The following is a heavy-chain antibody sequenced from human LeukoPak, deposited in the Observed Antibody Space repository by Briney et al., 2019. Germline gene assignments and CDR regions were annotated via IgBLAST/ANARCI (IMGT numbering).Heavy chain of an antibody. J-gene: IGHJ4*02. Sequence: SVKVSCKASRGTFSKYSISWVRQAPGQGLEWMGRIIPILNITHYAQKFQGRVTIAADKSTSTAYMELSSLRSEDTAVYYCARDDDRAREIDYWGQGTLVTVSS. CDR1: RGTFSKYS. D-gene: IGHD3-22*01. V-gene: IGHV1-69*04. CDR3: ARDDDRAREIDY. CDR2: IIPILNIT.